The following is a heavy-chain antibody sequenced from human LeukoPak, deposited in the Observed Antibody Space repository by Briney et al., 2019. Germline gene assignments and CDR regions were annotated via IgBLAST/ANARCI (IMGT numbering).Heavy chain of an antibody. J-gene: IGHJ4*02. D-gene: IGHD2-15*01. CDR1: GGSISSYS. CDR2: IYYSGST. CDR3: ATHPPKVCTGGSCTDY. V-gene: IGHV4-59*01. Sequence: SETLSLTCTVSGGSISSYSWSWIRQPPGKGLEWIGYIYYSGSTNYNPSLKSRVTISVDMSKDQFSLKLSSVTAADAAVYYCATHPPKVCTGGSCTDYWGQGTLVTVSS.